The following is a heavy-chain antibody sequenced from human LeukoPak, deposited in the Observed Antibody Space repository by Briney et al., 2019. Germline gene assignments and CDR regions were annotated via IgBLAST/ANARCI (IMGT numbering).Heavy chain of an antibody. Sequence: PGRSLRLSCAASGFTFSSYGMHWVRQAPGKGLEWVAVISYDGSNKYYADSVKGRFTISRDNSKNTLYLQMNSLRAEDTAVYYCAKVSYSGYELDYWGQGTLVTVSS. D-gene: IGHD5-12*01. J-gene: IGHJ4*02. CDR1: GFTFSSYG. V-gene: IGHV3-30*18. CDR2: ISYDGSNK. CDR3: AKVSYSGYELDY.